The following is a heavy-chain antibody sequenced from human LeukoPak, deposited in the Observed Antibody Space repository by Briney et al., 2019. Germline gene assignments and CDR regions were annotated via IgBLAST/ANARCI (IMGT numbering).Heavy chain of an antibody. Sequence: GASVKVSCKASGYMFTSYGLSWVRQAPGQGLEWMGWISAYNGNTRYAQKFQGRVTMTTDTSTRTAYMEMRSLRSDDTAVYYCARDRQGRAVANPYYYNGMDVWGEGTTVTVSS. J-gene: IGHJ6*04. CDR2: ISAYNGNT. D-gene: IGHD6-19*01. CDR3: ARDRQGRAVANPYYYNGMDV. CDR1: GYMFTSYG. V-gene: IGHV1-18*01.